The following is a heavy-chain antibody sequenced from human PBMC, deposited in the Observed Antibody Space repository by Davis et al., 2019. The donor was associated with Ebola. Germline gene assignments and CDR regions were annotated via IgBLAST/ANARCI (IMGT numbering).Heavy chain of an antibody. Sequence: GGSLRLSCAASGFTFSSYGMHWVRQAPGKELEWVAVIWYDGSNKYYADSVKGRFTISRDNSKNTLYLQMNSLRAEDTAVYYCARDPSDIVVVVAATPDYWGQGTLVTVSS. CDR1: GFTFSSYG. CDR2: IWYDGSNK. CDR3: ARDPSDIVVVVAATPDY. D-gene: IGHD2-15*01. J-gene: IGHJ4*02. V-gene: IGHV3-33*08.